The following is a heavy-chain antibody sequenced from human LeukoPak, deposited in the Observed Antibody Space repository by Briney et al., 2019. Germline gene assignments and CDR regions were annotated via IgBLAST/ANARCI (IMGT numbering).Heavy chain of an antibody. J-gene: IGHJ4*02. D-gene: IGHD2-15*01. CDR2: ISWNSGSI. Sequence: AGGSLRLSCAASGFTFDDYAMHWVRQAPGKGLEWVSGISWNSGSIGYADSAKGRFTISRDNAKNSLYLQMNSLRAEDTALYYCAKDMGPLYCSGGSCPIDYWGQGTLVTVSS. CDR1: GFTFDDYA. V-gene: IGHV3-9*01. CDR3: AKDMGPLYCSGGSCPIDY.